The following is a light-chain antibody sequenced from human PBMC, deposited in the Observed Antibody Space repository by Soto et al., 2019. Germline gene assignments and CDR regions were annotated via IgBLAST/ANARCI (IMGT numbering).Light chain of an antibody. CDR2: AAF. CDR1: QTISSS. J-gene: IGKJ2*01. Sequence: DIQMTQSPSSLSASVGDRVTITCRASQTISSSLNWYQQKPGKAPDLLIYAAFNLQSGVRSRFSGSGSGSDFTLTISSLHPEDFATYYCQQSYSSPQMYTFGQGTRLESK. CDR3: QQSYSSPQMYT. V-gene: IGKV1-39*01.